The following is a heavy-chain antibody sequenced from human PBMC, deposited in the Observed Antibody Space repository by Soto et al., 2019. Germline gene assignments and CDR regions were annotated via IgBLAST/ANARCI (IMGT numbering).Heavy chain of an antibody. CDR3: ARGVPNKGRYDGSGYSSPTWFDP. CDR1: GGSISSGGYY. D-gene: IGHD3-22*01. Sequence: SETLSLTCTVSGGSISSGGYYWSWIRQHPGKGLEWIGYIYYSGSTYYNPSLKSRVTISVDTSKNQFSLKLSSVTAADTAVYYCARGVPNKGRYDGSGYSSPTWFDPWGQGTLVTVSS. J-gene: IGHJ5*02. V-gene: IGHV4-31*03. CDR2: IYYSGST.